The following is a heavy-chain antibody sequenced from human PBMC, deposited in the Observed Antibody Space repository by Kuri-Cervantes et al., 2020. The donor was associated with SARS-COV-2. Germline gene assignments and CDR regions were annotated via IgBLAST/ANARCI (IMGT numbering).Heavy chain of an antibody. J-gene: IGHJ4*02. Sequence: GESLKISCAASGFTFSSYAMSWVRQAPGKGLEWVAVISYDGSNKYYADSVKGRFTISRDNSKNTLYLQMNSLRAEDTAVYYCAKDRGYSSGWYPSWGQGTLVTVSS. V-gene: IGHV3-30-3*01. CDR1: GFTFSSYA. D-gene: IGHD6-19*01. CDR3: AKDRGYSSGWYPS. CDR2: ISYDGSNK.